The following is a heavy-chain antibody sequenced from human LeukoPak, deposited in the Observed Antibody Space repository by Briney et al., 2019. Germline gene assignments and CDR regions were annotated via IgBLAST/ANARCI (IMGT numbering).Heavy chain of an antibody. CDR3: ARTDGSGSYYTN. J-gene: IGHJ4*02. D-gene: IGHD3-10*01. CDR2: LNAYDGDT. CDR1: GYTFTAYA. V-gene: IGHV1-3*01. Sequence: GASVKVSCKASGYTFTAYAMHWVRQAPGQRPEWVGWLNAYDGDTKSSQRFQGRLTITWDTSASTAYMEMSSLRSEDTAVYYCARTDGSGSYYTNWGQGTLVTVSS.